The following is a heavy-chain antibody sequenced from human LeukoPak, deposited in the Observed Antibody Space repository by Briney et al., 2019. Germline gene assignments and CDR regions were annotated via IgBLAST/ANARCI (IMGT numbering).Heavy chain of an antibody. Sequence: ASVKVSCKASGYTFTSYDINWVRQATGQGLEWMGWMNPNSGNTGYAQKFQGRVTMTRNTSISTAYMELSSLRSEDTAVYYCARERIAAAGLDYWGQGTLVTVSS. V-gene: IGHV1-8*01. J-gene: IGHJ4*02. CDR2: MNPNSGNT. CDR1: GYTFTSYD. D-gene: IGHD6-13*01. CDR3: ARERIAAAGLDY.